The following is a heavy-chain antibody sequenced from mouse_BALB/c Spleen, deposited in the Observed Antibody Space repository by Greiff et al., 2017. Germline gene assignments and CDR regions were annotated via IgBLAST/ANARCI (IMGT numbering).Heavy chain of an antibody. CDR3: ARHGDGNYEGDY. D-gene: IGHD2-1*01. J-gene: IGHJ4*01. Sequence: EVQLVESGGGLVKPGGSLKLSCAASGFAFSSYDMSWVRQTPEKRLEWVAYISSGGGSTYYPDTVKGRFTISRDNAKNTLYLQMSSLKSEDTAMYYCARHGDGNYEGDYWGQGTSVTVSS. V-gene: IGHV5-12-1*01. CDR2: ISSGGGST. CDR1: GFAFSSYD.